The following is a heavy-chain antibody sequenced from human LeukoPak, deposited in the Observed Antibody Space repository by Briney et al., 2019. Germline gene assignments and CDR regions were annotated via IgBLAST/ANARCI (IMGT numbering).Heavy chain of an antibody. Sequence: GGSLRLSCAASGFTFDDYGMSWVRQAPGKGLEWVSGINWNGGSTVYADSVKGRFTISRDNAKNSLYLQMNSLRAEDTALYYCARDAQLRYFDWYFDYWGQGTLVTVSS. CDR1: GFTFDDYG. D-gene: IGHD3-9*01. V-gene: IGHV3-20*04. J-gene: IGHJ4*02. CDR2: INWNGGST. CDR3: ARDAQLRYFDWYFDY.